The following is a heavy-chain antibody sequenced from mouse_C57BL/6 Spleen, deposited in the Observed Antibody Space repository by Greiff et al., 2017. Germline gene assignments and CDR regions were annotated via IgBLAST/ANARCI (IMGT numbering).Heavy chain of an antibody. CDR2: IHPNSGST. V-gene: IGHV1-64*01. J-gene: IGHJ1*03. CDR1: GYTFTSYW. D-gene: IGHD2-5*01. Sequence: VQLQQPGAELVKPGASVKLSCKASGYTFTSYWMHWVKQRPGQGLEWIGMIHPNSGSTNYNEKFKSKATLTVDKSSSTAYMQLSSLTSEDSAVYYCAREISKGGYFDVWGTGTTVTVSS. CDR3: AREISKGGYFDV.